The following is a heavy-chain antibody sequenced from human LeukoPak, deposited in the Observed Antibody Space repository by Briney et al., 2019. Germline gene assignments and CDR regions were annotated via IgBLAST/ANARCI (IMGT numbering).Heavy chain of an antibody. D-gene: IGHD5-24*01. CDR3: VTGDDSRDGYNPRFDY. CDR2: IRSDSATT. CDR1: GFTFNSHG. V-gene: IGHV3-23*01. J-gene: IGHJ4*02. Sequence: GGSLRLSCAASGFTFNSHGMSWLRQAPGKGLEWVATIRSDSATTFYADSVKGRFTISRDNSKNTLYLQMNSLRAEDTAVYYSVTGDDSRDGYNPRFDYWGQGTLVTVSS.